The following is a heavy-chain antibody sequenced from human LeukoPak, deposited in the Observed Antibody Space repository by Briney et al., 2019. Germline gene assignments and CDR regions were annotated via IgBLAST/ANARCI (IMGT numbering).Heavy chain of an antibody. CDR3: ARENGDYADDFDI. CDR2: ISSTSGYI. Sequence: GGSLRLSSAASGFTFTNYRMTWVRQAPGKGLEWVSSISSTSGYIFYADSVQGRFTISRDNAKSSLYLQMNSLRAEDTAVYYCARENGDYADDFDIWGQGTMVTVSS. CDR1: GFTFTNYR. J-gene: IGHJ3*02. D-gene: IGHD4-17*01. V-gene: IGHV3-21*01.